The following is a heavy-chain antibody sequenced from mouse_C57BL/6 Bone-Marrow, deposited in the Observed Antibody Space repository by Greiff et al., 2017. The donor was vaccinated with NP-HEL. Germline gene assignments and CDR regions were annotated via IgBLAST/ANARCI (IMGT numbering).Heavy chain of an antibody. J-gene: IGHJ3*01. V-gene: IGHV1-82*01. CDR1: GYAFSSSW. CDR2: IYPGDGDT. CDR3: AKGAYSNYGGFAD. D-gene: IGHD2-5*01. Sequence: QVQLQQSGPELVKPGASVKISCKASGYAFSSSWMNWVKQRPGQGLEWIGRIYPGDGDTNYNGKFKGKATLTADKSSSTAYMQLSSLTSEDSAVYFCAKGAYSNYGGFADWGQGTLVTVSA.